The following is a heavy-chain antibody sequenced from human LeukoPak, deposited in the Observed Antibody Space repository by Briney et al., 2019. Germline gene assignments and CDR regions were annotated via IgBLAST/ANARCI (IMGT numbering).Heavy chain of an antibody. J-gene: IGHJ4*01. Sequence: SVKVSCKASGVTFSSYTISWGPQAPGPGLKWLGRIIPILGIANYAQKFKGRGTITTDESTSTAYMEMRSLRSEDTAVYYCASCIGGGRWELLYYFDYWGQGTAVTVSS. D-gene: IGHD1-26*01. V-gene: IGHV1-69*02. CDR2: IIPILGIA. CDR3: ASCIGGGRWELLYYFDY. CDR1: GVTFSSYT.